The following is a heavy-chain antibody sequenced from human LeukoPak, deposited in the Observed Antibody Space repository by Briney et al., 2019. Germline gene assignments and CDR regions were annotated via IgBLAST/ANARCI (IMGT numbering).Heavy chain of an antibody. Sequence: PSETLSLTCTVSGGSISSSYYWSWIRQPPGKGLEWIGYIYTSGSTNYNPSLKSRVTISVDTSKNQFSLKLSSVTAADTAVYYCARSHGGSYYDYWGQGTLVTVSS. J-gene: IGHJ4*02. V-gene: IGHV4-4*09. CDR1: GGSISSSYY. CDR3: ARSHGGSYYDY. CDR2: IYTSGST. D-gene: IGHD1-26*01.